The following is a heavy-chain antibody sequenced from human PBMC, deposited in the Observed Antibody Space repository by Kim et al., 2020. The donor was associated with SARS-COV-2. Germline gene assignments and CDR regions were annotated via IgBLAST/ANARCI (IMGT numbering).Heavy chain of an antibody. V-gene: IGHV3-43*01. D-gene: IGHD3-22*01. Sequence: GGSLRLSCEASGFIFEDYTMHWIRQTPGKGLAWVSLISWDGGSLSYADSVKGRFTISRDNSESSLYLHMNNLRIEDSALYYCAKDSEAYDASGTLPPDYWGQGTLVTVSS. CDR1: GFIFEDYT. CDR2: ISWDGGSL. J-gene: IGHJ4*02. CDR3: AKDSEAYDASGTLPPDY.